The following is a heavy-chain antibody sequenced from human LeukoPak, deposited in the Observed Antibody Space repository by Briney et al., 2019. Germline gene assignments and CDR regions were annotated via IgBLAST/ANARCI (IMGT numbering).Heavy chain of an antibody. J-gene: IGHJ4*02. CDR1: GFTFSNYG. V-gene: IGHV3-33*01. D-gene: IGHD5-12*01. CDR3: ARDSRGYSGSFDY. CDR2: IWFDGSKT. Sequence: PGGSLRLSCAASGFTFSNYGVHWVRHAPGKGLEWVSVIWFDGSKTYYVDSVQGRFTISRDNSKNTVYLQMNSLRAEDTAVYYCARDSRGYSGSFDYWGQGTLVTVSS.